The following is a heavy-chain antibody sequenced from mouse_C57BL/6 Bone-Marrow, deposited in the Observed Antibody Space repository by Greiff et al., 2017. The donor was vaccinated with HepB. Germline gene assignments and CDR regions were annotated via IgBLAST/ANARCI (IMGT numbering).Heavy chain of an antibody. V-gene: IGHV1-74*01. CDR2: IHPSDSDT. Sequence: VQLQQPGAELVKPGASVKVSCKASGYTFTSYWMHWVKQRPGQGLEWIGRIHPSDSDTNYNQKFKGKATLTVDNSSSTAYMQLSSLTSEDSAVYYCAITLYYYGSSSAWFAYWGQGTLVTVSA. D-gene: IGHD1-1*01. J-gene: IGHJ3*01. CDR1: GYTFTSYW. CDR3: AITLYYYGSSSAWFAY.